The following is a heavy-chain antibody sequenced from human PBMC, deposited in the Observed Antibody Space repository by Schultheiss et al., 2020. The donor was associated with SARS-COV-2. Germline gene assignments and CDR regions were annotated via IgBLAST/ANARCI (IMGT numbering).Heavy chain of an antibody. D-gene: IGHD5-18*01. CDR2: ISGSGGST. J-gene: IGHJ4*02. CDR1: GFTFSSYA. V-gene: IGHV3-23*01. CDR3: ARDRDTAMAIDY. Sequence: GGSLRLSCAASGFTFSSYAMSWVRQAPGKGLEWVSGISGSGGSTYYADSVKGRFTISRDNSKNMLYLQMSSLRAEDTAVYYCARDRDTAMAIDYWGQGTLVTVSS.